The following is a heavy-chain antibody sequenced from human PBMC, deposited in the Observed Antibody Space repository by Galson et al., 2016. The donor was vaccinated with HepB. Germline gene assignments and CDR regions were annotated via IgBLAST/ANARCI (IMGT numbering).Heavy chain of an antibody. J-gene: IGHJ6*02. CDR2: ISWNSGSI. Sequence: SLRLSCAASGFTFDDYAMYWVRQAPGTGLEWVSGISWNSGSIGYADSVKGRFTISRDNAKNSLYLQMNSLRSEDMYLYYCAKDITPVTKIVYYYYYGMDVWGQGTTVTVSS. D-gene: IGHD4-17*01. V-gene: IGHV3-9*03. CDR1: GFTFDDYA. CDR3: AKDITPVTKIVYYYYYGMDV.